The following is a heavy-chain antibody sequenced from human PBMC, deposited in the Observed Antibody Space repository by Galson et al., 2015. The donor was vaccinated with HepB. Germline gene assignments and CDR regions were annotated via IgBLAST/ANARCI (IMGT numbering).Heavy chain of an antibody. V-gene: IGHV4-59*01. CDR3: AREYHYYGSGIDYYYGMDV. Sequence: TLSLTCTVSGGSISSYYWSWIRQPPGKGLEWIGYIYYSGSTNYNPSLKSRVTISVDTSKNQFSLKLSSVTAADTAVYYCAREYHYYGSGIDYYYGMDVWGQGTTVTVSS. D-gene: IGHD3-10*01. CDR1: GGSISSYY. J-gene: IGHJ6*02. CDR2: IYYSGST.